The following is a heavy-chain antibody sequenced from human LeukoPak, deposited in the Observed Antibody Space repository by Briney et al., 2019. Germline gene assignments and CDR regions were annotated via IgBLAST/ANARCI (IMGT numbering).Heavy chain of an antibody. Sequence: SESLSLTSTVSGGSISSSRYYWGWIRQPPGKGLEWIGEINHSGSTNYNPSLKSRVTISVDTSKNHFSLKLSSVTAADTAVYYCARASRLRTRRGIFGVVKPPDDAFDIWGQGTMVSVSS. CDR1: GGSISSSRYY. CDR2: INHSGST. V-gene: IGHV4-39*07. J-gene: IGHJ3*02. D-gene: IGHD3-3*02. CDR3: ARASRLRTRRGIFGVVKPPDDAFDI.